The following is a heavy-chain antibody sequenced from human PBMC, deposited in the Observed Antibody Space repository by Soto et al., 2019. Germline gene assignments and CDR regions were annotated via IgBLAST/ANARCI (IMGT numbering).Heavy chain of an antibody. D-gene: IGHD7-27*01. CDR2: IYYSGST. CDR1: SGSISSGDYY. Sequence: SETLSLTCTVSSGSISSGDYYWSWIRQPPGKGLEWMGYIYYSGSTYHNPSHKSRVTMSIDTSKNQFSLKLRSLTAEDTAVYYSSRHNAGDCVPLEWRQGTLVTVSS. CDR3: SRHNAGDCVPLE. V-gene: IGHV4-30-4*01. J-gene: IGHJ4*02.